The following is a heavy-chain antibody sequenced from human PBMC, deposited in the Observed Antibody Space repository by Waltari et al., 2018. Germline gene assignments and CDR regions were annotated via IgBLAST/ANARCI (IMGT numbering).Heavy chain of an antibody. D-gene: IGHD3-3*02. CDR2: IKRKTDGGTT. CDR1: GFTFSNAW. J-gene: IGHJ3*02. V-gene: IGHV3-15*01. CDR3: ATIHHLPFI. Sequence: EVQLVESGGGLVKPGESLRLSCGASGFTFSNAWMSWVRQAPGKRLEWVGSIKRKTDGGTTDYAAPVKGRFTISRDDSKNTVYLQMNSLKSEDTAVYYCATIHHLPFIWGQGTMVTVSS.